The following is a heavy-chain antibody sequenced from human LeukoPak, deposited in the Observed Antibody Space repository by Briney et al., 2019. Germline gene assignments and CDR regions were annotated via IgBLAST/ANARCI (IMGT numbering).Heavy chain of an antibody. Sequence: GASVKVSCKASGYTFTSYGISWVRQAPGQGLERMGWISAYNGHTNYAQRLQGRVTMTTDTSTSTAYMELRSLRSDDTAVYYCARVAPNRRYCSGGTCLNSFDYWGQGTLVTVSS. CDR3: ARVAPNRRYCSGGTCLNSFDY. J-gene: IGHJ4*02. V-gene: IGHV1-18*01. CDR2: ISAYNGHT. CDR1: GYTFTSYG. D-gene: IGHD2-15*01.